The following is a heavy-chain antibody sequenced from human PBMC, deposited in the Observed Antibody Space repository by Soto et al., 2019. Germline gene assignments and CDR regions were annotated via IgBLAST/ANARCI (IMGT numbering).Heavy chain of an antibody. CDR2: IIPIFGTA. CDR3: ARPRTRYFDLGPDAFDI. V-gene: IGHV1-69*01. D-gene: IGHD3-9*01. Sequence: QVQLVQSGAEVKKPGSSVKVSCKASGGTFSSYAISWVRQAPGQGLEWMGGIIPIFGTANYAQKFQGRVTITADESTSTAYMELSSLRSEDTAVYYCARPRTRYFDLGPDAFDIWGQGTMVTVSS. CDR1: GGTFSSYA. J-gene: IGHJ3*02.